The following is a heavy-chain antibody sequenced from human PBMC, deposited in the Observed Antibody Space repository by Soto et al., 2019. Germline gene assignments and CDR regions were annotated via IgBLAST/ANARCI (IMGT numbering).Heavy chain of an antibody. CDR3: AKDLYCSSTSCYAVHYYYGMDV. D-gene: IGHD2-2*01. Sequence: PGGSLRLSCAASGFTFSSYGMHWVRQAPGKGLEWVAVISYDGSNKYYADSVKGRFTISRDNSKNTLYLQMNSLRAEDTAVYYCAKDLYCSSTSCYAVHYYYGMDVWGQGTTVTVSS. CDR2: ISYDGSNK. CDR1: GFTFSSYG. J-gene: IGHJ6*02. V-gene: IGHV3-30*18.